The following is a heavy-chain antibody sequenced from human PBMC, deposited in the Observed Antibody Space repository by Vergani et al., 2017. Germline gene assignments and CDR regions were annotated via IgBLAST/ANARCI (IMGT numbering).Heavy chain of an antibody. V-gene: IGHV3-48*03. Sequence: EVQLVESGGGLVQPGGSLRLSCAASGFTFSSYEMNWVRQAPGKGLEWVSYISSSGSTIYYADSVKGRFTISRDNAKNSLYLQMNSLRAEDTAVYYCARDWRAIQLWYGDVSVDYWGQGTLVTVSS. J-gene: IGHJ4*02. D-gene: IGHD5-18*01. CDR3: ARDWRAIQLWYGDVSVDY. CDR1: GFTFSSYE. CDR2: ISSSGSTI.